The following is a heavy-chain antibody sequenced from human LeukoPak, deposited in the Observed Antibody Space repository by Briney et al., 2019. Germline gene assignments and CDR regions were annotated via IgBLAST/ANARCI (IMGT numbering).Heavy chain of an antibody. V-gene: IGHV5-51*01. Sequence: GESPKISCKGSGYSFTNYWIGWLRQMPGKGLEWMGIIYPGDSDTRYSPSFQGQVTISADKSISTAYLQWSSLKASDSAIYYCARSPTVTVYYQSMDVWGKGTTVTVSS. CDR3: ARSPTVTVYYQSMDV. CDR1: GYSFTNYW. J-gene: IGHJ6*03. D-gene: IGHD4-17*01. CDR2: IYPGDSDT.